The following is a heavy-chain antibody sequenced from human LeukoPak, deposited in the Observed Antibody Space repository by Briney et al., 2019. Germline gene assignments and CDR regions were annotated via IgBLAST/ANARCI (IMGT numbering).Heavy chain of an antibody. CDR2: INPSGSYT. CDR3: AREVGYGDYSGFDY. D-gene: IGHD4-17*01. J-gene: IGHJ4*02. Sequence: ASVKVSCKASGFTFTSYYMHWVRQAPGQGLEWMGIINPSGSYTSYAQRFQGRVTMTRDTSTSTVYMELSRLRSDDTAVYYCAREVGYGDYSGFDYWGQGTLVTVSS. V-gene: IGHV1-46*01. CDR1: GFTFTSYY.